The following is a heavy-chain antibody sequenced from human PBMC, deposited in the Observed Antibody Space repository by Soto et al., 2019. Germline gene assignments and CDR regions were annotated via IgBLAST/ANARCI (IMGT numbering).Heavy chain of an antibody. CDR3: ARDLSHGGIPLGY. J-gene: IGHJ4*02. Sequence: QVQLVQSGAEVKKPGSSVKGSCKASGGTFSSDAISWVRQTPEQGPEWMGGIIPIFGTANYAQKFQGRVTITADESTSTAYMELSSLRSEDTAVYYCARDLSHGGIPLGYWGQGTLVTVSS. V-gene: IGHV1-69*12. CDR2: IIPIFGTA. CDR1: GGTFSSDA. D-gene: IGHD2-15*01.